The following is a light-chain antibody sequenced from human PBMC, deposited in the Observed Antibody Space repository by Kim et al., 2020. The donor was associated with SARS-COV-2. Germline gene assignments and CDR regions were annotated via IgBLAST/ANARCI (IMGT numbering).Light chain of an antibody. CDR3: QQYNEWPSWT. CDR2: GAS. CDR1: QSISTN. Sequence: SPGEGATLFGRTSQSISTNLAWYQQKPGQRPRLLIYGASIRAPGIPARFSGSGSGTDFRLTISSLQSEDSAIYYCQQYNEWPSWTFGQGTKVDIK. V-gene: IGKV3D-15*01. J-gene: IGKJ1*01.